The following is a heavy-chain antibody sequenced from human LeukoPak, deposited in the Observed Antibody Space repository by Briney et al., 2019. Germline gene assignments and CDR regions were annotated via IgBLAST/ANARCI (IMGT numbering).Heavy chain of an antibody. CDR2: IYHNGST. V-gene: IGHV4-38-2*02. J-gene: IGHJ6*03. CDR1: GYSISSGYY. D-gene: IGHD7-27*01. Sequence: QASETLSLTCTVSGYSISSGYYWGWIRQPPGKGLEWIGSIYHNGSTYYNPSLKSRVTISVDTSKNQFSLKLSSVTAADTAVYYCARDLGYYYYYMDVWGKGTTVTVSS. CDR3: ARDLGYYYYYMDV.